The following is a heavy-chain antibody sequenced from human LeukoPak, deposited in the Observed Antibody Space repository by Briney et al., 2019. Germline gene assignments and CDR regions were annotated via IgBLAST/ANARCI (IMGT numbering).Heavy chain of an antibody. CDR3: AGPGAGDLDY. D-gene: IGHD3-10*01. CDR1: GGPFDVYY. J-gene: IGHJ4*02. V-gene: IGHV4-34*01. Sequence: SETLSLTCAVYGGPFDVYYWSWVRQPPGKGLEWIGEINHSGSTNYNPSLKSRVTISVDTFKNHFSLKLSSVTAADTPVYYCAGPGAGDLDYWGQGTLVTVSS. CDR2: INHSGST.